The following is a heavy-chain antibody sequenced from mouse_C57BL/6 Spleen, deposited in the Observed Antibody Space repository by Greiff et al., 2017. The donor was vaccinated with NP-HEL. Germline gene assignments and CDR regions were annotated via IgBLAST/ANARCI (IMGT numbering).Heavy chain of an antibody. Sequence: EVKVEESGGGLVKPGGSLKLSCAASGFTFSSYAMSWVRQTPEKRLEWVATISDGGSYTYYPDNVKGRFTISRDNAKNNLYLQMSHLKSEDTAMYYCARDVTGKGFAYWGQGTLVTVSA. CDR1: GFTFSSYA. J-gene: IGHJ3*01. D-gene: IGHD4-1*01. V-gene: IGHV5-4*01. CDR3: ARDVTGKGFAY. CDR2: ISDGGSYT.